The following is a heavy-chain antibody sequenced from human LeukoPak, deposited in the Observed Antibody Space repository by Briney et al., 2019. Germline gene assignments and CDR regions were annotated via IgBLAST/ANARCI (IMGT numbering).Heavy chain of an antibody. V-gene: IGHV3-21*01. D-gene: IGHD6-19*01. J-gene: IGHJ3*02. CDR2: ISSSSSYI. Sequence: GGSLRLSCAASGFTFSSYSMNWVRQAPGKGLEWVSSISSSSSYIYYADSVKGRFTISRDNAKNSLYLQMNSLRAEDTAVYYCAICPSYSSGWYDAFDIWGQGTMVTVYS. CDR1: GFTFSSYS. CDR3: AICPSYSSGWYDAFDI.